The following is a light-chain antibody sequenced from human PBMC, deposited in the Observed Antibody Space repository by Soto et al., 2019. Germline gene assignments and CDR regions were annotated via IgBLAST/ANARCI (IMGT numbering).Light chain of an antibody. CDR2: DAY. CDR1: QSIRSER. V-gene: IGKV3-11*01. Sequence: EIVWAHSPNTLSLSPGERATLSCRSSQSIRSERLAWYQQKPGQAPRLLIYDAYNRATGIPPRFSGSGSGTDFTLTISSLEPEDSAVYYCQQRHMWPITFGQGTRLEIK. CDR3: QQRHMWPIT. J-gene: IGKJ5*01.